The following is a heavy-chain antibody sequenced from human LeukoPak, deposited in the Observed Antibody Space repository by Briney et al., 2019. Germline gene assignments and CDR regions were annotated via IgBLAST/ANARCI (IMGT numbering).Heavy chain of an antibody. CDR3: ARDEVGGSYAY. CDR1: GFTFSRYW. D-gene: IGHD1-26*01. V-gene: IGHV3-7*01. Sequence: GGSLRLSCAVSGFTFSRYWMSWVRQAPGKGLEWVANIKEDGSKKDYVDSVKGRFTISRDNAKNSLYLQMNSLRAEDTAVYYCARDEVGGSYAYWGQGTLVTVSS. CDR2: IKEDGSKK. J-gene: IGHJ4*02.